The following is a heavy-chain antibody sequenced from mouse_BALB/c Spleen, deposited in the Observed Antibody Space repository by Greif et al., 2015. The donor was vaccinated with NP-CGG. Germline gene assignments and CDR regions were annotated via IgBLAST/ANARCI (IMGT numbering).Heavy chain of an antibody. CDR2: ISSGGST. CDR1: GFTFSSYA. D-gene: IGHD1-1*01. V-gene: IGHV5-6-5*01. Sequence: EVQGVESGGGLVKPGGSLKLSCAASGFTFSSYAMSWVRQTPEKRLEWVASISSGGSTYYPDSVKGRFTISRDNARNILCLQMSSLRSEDTAMYYGARGRGTTVVGYWGQGTTLTVSS. CDR3: ARGRGTTVVGY. J-gene: IGHJ2*01.